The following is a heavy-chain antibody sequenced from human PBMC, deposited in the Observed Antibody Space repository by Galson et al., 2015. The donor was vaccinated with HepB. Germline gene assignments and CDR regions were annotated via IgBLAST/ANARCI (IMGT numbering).Heavy chain of an antibody. D-gene: IGHD1-14*01. J-gene: IGHJ4*02. CDR2: IVVGRGNT. V-gene: IGHV1-58*01. Sequence: SVKVSSQASGFTFTSSAVQWVRQTRGERLERHGWIVVGRGNTKLAQQFLERVPITRDLSTSTASMELSSLGLEDSAGDYCAADINATTSKFDSWGQGTLVTVSS. CDR3: AADINATTSKFDS. CDR1: GFTFTSSA.